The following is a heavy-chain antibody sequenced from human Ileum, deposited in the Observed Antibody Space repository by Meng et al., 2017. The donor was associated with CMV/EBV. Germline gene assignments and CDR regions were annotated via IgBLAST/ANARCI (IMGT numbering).Heavy chain of an antibody. D-gene: IGHD3-3*01. J-gene: IGHJ6*02. CDR1: GYTFSSYY. CDR3: VRESGSGYFYQFYSGMDV. V-gene: IGHV1-46*01. Sequence: ASVKVSCKASGYTFSSYYMHWVRQAPGQGLEWMGMRNPGDGRTSHAQKFQDRVTMTRDRSTSTAHMELSSLRSEDTAVYYCVRESGSGYFYQFYSGMDVWGQGTAVTVSS. CDR2: RNPGDGRT.